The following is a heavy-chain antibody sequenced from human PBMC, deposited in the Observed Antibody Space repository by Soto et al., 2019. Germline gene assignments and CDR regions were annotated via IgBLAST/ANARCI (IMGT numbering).Heavy chain of an antibody. Sequence: ASVNVSFRAAGYMFTKSSMHWVRQAPGQRLVWMGWISGDSGKTKYSPTLQDRVTITRDTSASAAYMELSRLRSEDTALYYCAILTGKWSKYWGQGTLDNVST. J-gene: IGHJ4*02. V-gene: IGHV1-3*01. D-gene: IGHD1-1*01. CDR3: AILTGKWSKY. CDR2: ISGDSGKT. CDR1: GYMFTKSS.